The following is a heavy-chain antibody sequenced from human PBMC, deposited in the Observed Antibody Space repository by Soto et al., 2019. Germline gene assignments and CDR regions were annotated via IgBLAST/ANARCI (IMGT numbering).Heavy chain of an antibody. D-gene: IGHD3-22*01. CDR1: GFTFSGYA. CDR3: ARDPLQYYDSSGYEEYYLDY. Sequence: GGSLRLSCAASGFTFSGYAMHWVRQAPGKGLEWVSAISGDGGNTYYADSVKGRFTISRDNSKNTLYLQMNSLRAEDTAVYYCARDPLQYYDSSGYEEYYLDYWGQGTLVTVSS. J-gene: IGHJ4*02. V-gene: IGHV3-33*08. CDR2: ISGDGGNT.